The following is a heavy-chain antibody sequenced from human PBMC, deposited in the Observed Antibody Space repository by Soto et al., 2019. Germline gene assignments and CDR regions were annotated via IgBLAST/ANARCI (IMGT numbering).Heavy chain of an antibody. V-gene: IGHV4-34*01. J-gene: IGHJ4*02. CDR3: AKGKHPDY. CDR2: IKHSGST. Sequence: SETLSLTCAVYGGSFSGYYWGWIRQPPGKGLEWIGEIKHSGSTNYNPSLKSRVTVSADTSKNQFSLKLSSVTAADTAVYYCAKGKHPDYWGQGTLVTVSS. CDR1: GGSFSGYY.